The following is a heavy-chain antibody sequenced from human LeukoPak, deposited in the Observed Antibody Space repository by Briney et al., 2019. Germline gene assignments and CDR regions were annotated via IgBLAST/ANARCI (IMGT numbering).Heavy chain of an antibody. D-gene: IGHD2/OR15-2a*01. CDR1: GGTFSSYA. CDR2: IIPIFGTA. J-gene: IGHJ4*02. CDR3: ATDFYRGRQFDY. V-gene: IGHV1-69*13. Sequence: ASVKVSCKASGGTFSSYAISWVRQAPGQGLEWMGGIIPIFGTANYAQKFQGRVTITADESTSTAYMELSSLRPDDTAVYYCATDFYRGRQFDYWGQGTLVTVSS.